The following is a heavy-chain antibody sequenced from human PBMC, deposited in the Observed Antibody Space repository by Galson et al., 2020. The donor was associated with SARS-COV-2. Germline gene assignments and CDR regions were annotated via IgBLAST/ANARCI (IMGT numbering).Heavy chain of an antibody. V-gene: IGHV4-34*01. J-gene: IGHJ5*02. CDR3: ARDTYYYDSSCYGVNWFDP. CDR2: INHSGST. D-gene: IGHD3-22*01. CDR1: GGSFSGYY. Sequence: SQASETLSLTCAVYGGSFSGYYWSWIRQPPGKGLEWIGEINHSGSTNYNPSLKSRVTISVDTSKNQFSLKLSSVTAADTAVYYCARDTYYYDSSCYGVNWFDPWGQGTLVTVSS.